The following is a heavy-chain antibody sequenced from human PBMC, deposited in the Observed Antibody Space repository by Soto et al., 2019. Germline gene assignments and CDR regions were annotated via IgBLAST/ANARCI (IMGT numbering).Heavy chain of an antibody. D-gene: IGHD5-12*01. Sequence: GGSLRLSCAASGFTFSSYAMSWVRQAPGKGLEWVSAISGSGGSTYYADSVKGRFTISRDNSKNTLYLQMNSLRAEDTAVYYCAKNPGLEWLPRYYYYYMDVWGKGTTVTVSS. CDR2: ISGSGGST. J-gene: IGHJ6*03. CDR3: AKNPGLEWLPRYYYYYMDV. V-gene: IGHV3-23*01. CDR1: GFTFSSYA.